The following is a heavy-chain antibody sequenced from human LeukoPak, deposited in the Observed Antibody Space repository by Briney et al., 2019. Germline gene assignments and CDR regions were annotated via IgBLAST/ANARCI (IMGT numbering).Heavy chain of an antibody. CDR2: MHPNSGNT. J-gene: IGHJ6*02. Sequence: ASVKVSCKPSGYTFTSFDIPWVRPAPGQGVEWMGWMHPNSGNTGYGQKFQGRVTMTRSTSISTAYMELSSLRSEDTAVYYCARGKRDSIFMVHYDGMDVVGQGTTVTVSS. CDR1: GYTFTSFD. CDR3: ARGKRDSIFMVHYDGMDV. V-gene: IGHV1-8*01. D-gene: IGHD3-10*01.